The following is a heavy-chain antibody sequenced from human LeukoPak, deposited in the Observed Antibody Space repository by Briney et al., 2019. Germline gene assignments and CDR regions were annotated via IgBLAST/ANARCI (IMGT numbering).Heavy chain of an antibody. V-gene: IGHV3-7*01. CDR2: INQDGSEK. CDR3: ATSDY. Sequence: GRSLRLSCAASGFSFSTFGMHWARRAPGKGLEWVANINQDGSEKYYVDSVKGRFTISRDNAKNSLSLQMNSLRAEDTAVYYCATSDYWGQGTLVTVSS. CDR1: GFSFSTFG. J-gene: IGHJ4*02.